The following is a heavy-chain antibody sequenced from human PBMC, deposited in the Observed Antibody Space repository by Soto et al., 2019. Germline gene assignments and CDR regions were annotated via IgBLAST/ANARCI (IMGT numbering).Heavy chain of an antibody. CDR3: AREYYYGSGFTMMGATVMDV. V-gene: IGHV3-30*03. D-gene: IGHD3-10*01. CDR2: ISYDGSNK. Sequence: PGGSLRLSCAASGFTFSSYGMHWVRQAPGKGLEWVAVISYDGSNKYYADSVKGRFTISRDNSKNTLYLQMNSLRAEDTAVYYCAREYYYGSGFTMMGATVMDVWGQGTTVTVSS. CDR1: GFTFSSYG. J-gene: IGHJ6*02.